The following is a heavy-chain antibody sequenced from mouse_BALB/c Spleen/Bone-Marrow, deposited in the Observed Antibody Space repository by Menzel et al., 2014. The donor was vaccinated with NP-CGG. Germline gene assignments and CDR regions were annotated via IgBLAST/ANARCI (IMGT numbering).Heavy chain of an antibody. D-gene: IGHD1-1*01. CDR2: IHYRGST. Sequence: EVKLLESGPDLVKPSQSLSLTCTVTGYSITSGYGWHWIRQFPGNKLEWMGYIHYRGSTDYNPSLKSRISITRDTSKNQFPLQLNSVTTEDTATYYCTRETTAVADFDYWGQGATLTVTS. J-gene: IGHJ2*01. CDR3: TRETTAVADFDY. V-gene: IGHV3-1*02. CDR1: GYSITSGYG.